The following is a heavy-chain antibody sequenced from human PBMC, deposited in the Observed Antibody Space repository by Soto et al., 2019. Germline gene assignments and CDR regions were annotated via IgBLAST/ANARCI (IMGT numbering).Heavy chain of an antibody. J-gene: IGHJ6*02. D-gene: IGHD4-17*01. Sequence: SETLSLTCTVSGGSISSGGYYWSWIRQHPGKGLEWIGYIYYSGSTYYNPSLKSRVTISVTTSKNQFSLKLGSVTAADTAVYYCARVFDYGDYRRDYYGMDVWGQGTTVTVSS. CDR2: IYYSGST. CDR3: ARVFDYGDYRRDYYGMDV. CDR1: GGSISSGGYY. V-gene: IGHV4-31*03.